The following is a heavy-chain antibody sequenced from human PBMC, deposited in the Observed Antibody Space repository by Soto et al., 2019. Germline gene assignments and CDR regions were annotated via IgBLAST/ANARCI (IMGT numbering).Heavy chain of an antibody. CDR3: ARVSEAMGGY. CDR2: IIPIFGTA. Sequence: GGSVEVCCKASGGPFSSYAISLVRQAPGQGLEWMGGIIPIFGTANYAQKFQGRVTITADESTSTAYMELSSLRSEDTAVYYCARVSEAMGGYWGQGTMVTVSS. V-gene: IGHV1-69*13. D-gene: IGHD5-18*01. J-gene: IGHJ4*02. CDR1: GGPFSSYA.